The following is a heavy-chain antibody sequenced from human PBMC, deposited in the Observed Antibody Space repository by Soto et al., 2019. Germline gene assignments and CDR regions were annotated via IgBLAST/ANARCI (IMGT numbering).Heavy chain of an antibody. CDR3: ARITMIVVPLARFDY. CDR2: IYYSGST. J-gene: IGHJ4*02. Sequence: KPSETLSLTCTVSGGSISSSSYYWGWIRQPPGKGLEWIGSIYYSGSTYYNPSLKSRVTISVDTSKNQFSLKLSSVTAADTAVYYCARITMIVVPLARFDYWGQGTLVTVSS. CDR1: GGSISSSSYY. V-gene: IGHV4-39*01. D-gene: IGHD3-22*01.